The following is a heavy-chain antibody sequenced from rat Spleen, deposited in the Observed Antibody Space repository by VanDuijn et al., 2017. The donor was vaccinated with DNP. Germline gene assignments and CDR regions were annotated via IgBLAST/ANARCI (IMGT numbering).Heavy chain of an antibody. CDR2: SSYTGGVT. V-gene: IGHV5-20*01. CDR3: TRRVRDDRFFDY. Sequence: EVQLVESGGGLVQPGRSLKLSCAASGFNFRDYYMAWVRQAPTKGLEWVAYSSYTGGVTYNRDSVKGRFTISRDNAKSALYLQIDSLRSEDTATYYCTRRVRDDRFFDYWGQGVMVTVSS. D-gene: IGHD1-1*01. CDR1: GFNFRDYY. J-gene: IGHJ2*01.